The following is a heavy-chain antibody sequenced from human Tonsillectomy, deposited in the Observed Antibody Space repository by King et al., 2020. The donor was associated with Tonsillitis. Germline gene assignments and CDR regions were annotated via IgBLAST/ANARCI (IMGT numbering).Heavy chain of an antibody. CDR2: KNPESANT. D-gene: IGHD6-19*01. CDR1: GYTFSSYD. J-gene: IGHJ5*01. V-gene: IGHV1-8*01. Sequence: HVQLVESGAEVKRSGAPVKVSCKSCGYTFSSYDNNWVRRATGRGLEWMGWKNPESANTGYAQKFQGRVTMNRNTSKSTAYMELRNLSSDDTAGYYCARGPRWSCIAVAGKPYQLDSWGQGALGTVSS. CDR3: ARGPRWSCIAVAGKPYQLDS.